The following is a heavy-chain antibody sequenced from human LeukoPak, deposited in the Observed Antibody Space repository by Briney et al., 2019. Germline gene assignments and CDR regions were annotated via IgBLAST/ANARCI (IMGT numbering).Heavy chain of an antibody. CDR1: GFTFSSYE. Sequence: GGSLRLSCAASGFTFSSYEMNWIRQAPGKGLEWVSSINSSSSYIYYADSVKGRFTISRDNAKNSLYLQMNSLRAEDTAVYYCARDLSAAGWSSTGGPNYYMDVWGKGTTVTVSS. J-gene: IGHJ6*03. D-gene: IGHD6-13*01. V-gene: IGHV3-21*01. CDR2: INSSSSYI. CDR3: ARDLSAAGWSSTGGPNYYMDV.